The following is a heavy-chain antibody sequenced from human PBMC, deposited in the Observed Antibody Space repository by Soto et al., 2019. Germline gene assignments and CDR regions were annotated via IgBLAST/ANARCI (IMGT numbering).Heavy chain of an antibody. CDR2: QWYDGSNK. Sequence: QVQLVESGGGVVQPGRSLRLSCAASGFTFSSYGMHWVRQAPGKGLEWVAVQWYDGSNKYYADSVKGRFTISRDNSKNTLYLQMNSLRAEDTAVYYCAREVLDYGEGAYYFDYWGQGTLVTVSS. CDR1: GFTFSSYG. V-gene: IGHV3-33*01. D-gene: IGHD4-17*01. CDR3: AREVLDYGEGAYYFDY. J-gene: IGHJ4*02.